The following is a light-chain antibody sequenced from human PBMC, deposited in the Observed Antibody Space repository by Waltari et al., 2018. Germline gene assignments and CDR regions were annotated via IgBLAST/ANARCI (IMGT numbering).Light chain of an antibody. J-gene: IGLJ2*01. V-gene: IGLV7-46*01. Sequence: QAVVTQEPSLTVSPGGTVTLTCGSSPGPVTSGHSPYWLPQKPGQAPRTLIYDSYIKQSWTPARFSASLVGGKAVLTLSGAQAEDEAKYYCWLAYTGGIVVFGGGTELAVL. CDR3: WLAYTGGIVV. CDR2: DSY. CDR1: PGPVTSGHS.